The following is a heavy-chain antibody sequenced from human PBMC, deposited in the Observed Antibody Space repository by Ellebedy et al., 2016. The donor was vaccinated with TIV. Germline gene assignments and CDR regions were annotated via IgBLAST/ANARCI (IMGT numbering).Heavy chain of an antibody. V-gene: IGHV1-18*04. CDR1: GYTFTNYG. CDR2: ISTYNGNT. J-gene: IGHJ4*02. CDR3: ARFVDGDYEDY. Sequence: AASVKVSCKAYGYTFTNYGISWVRQAPGQGLEGMGWISTYNGNTNFEEKFQGRLTMTTDTSTSTAYMELRSLRSDDTAVYYCARFVDGDYEDYWGQGALVTVSS. D-gene: IGHD4-17*01.